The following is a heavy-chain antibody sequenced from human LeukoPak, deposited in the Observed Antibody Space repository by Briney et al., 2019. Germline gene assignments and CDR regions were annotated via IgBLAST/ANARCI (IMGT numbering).Heavy chain of an antibody. CDR3: ARVPRAPIVPSGRAPSYWFFDL. D-gene: IGHD2-15*01. Sequence: VASVKVSCKASGHPFTGYYIHWVRQAPGQGLEWMGWINPNTGGANSAQKFKGRVTLTSDTSISTAYMELNRLNFDDTAIFYCARVPRAPIVPSGRAPSYWFFDLWGRGTLVTVSS. CDR1: GHPFTGYY. CDR2: INPNTGGA. J-gene: IGHJ2*01. V-gene: IGHV1-2*02.